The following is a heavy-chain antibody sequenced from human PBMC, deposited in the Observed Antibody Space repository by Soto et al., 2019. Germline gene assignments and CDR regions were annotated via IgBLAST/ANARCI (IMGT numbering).Heavy chain of an antibody. V-gene: IGHV2-5*01. CDR3: AHRPDGSHFYY. CDR1: GFSLTTTGLG. D-gene: IGHD6-25*01. CDR2: IYWYDFQ. J-gene: IGHJ4*02. Sequence: QITLKESGPTLVKPTQTLTLTCTFSGFSLTTTGLGVGWIRQPPGKTLEWLASIYWYDFQRYSPSLKSRLTITKDTSKNQVVLTMTNMDPADTATYYCAHRPDGSHFYYWGQGILVTVSS.